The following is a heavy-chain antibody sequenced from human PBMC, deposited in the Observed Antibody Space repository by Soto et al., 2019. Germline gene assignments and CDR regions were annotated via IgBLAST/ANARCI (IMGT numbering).Heavy chain of an antibody. D-gene: IGHD1-26*01. CDR1: GGSFSNYY. CDR2: VNHSGEA. J-gene: IGHJ5*02. CDR3: RSAERFPRSWFDP. V-gene: IGHV4-34*01. Sequence: SETLSLTCGVYGGSFSNYYWIWVRQPPGKGLEWIGEVNHSGEATDNPSLQSRRTISLDTSNNQFSPKMTSVTAADTAMYFCRSAERFPRSWFDPWGQGTLVTVSS.